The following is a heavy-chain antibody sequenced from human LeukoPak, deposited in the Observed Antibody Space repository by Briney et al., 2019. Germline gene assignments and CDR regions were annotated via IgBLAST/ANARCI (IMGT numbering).Heavy chain of an antibody. Sequence: PLQTLSLTCTVSGGSISSYYWSWIRQPAGKGLEWIGRIYTSGSTNYNPSLKSRVTMSVDTSKNQFSLKLSSVTAADTAVYYCARDLSFGAAAGFDYWGQGTLVTVSS. J-gene: IGHJ4*02. CDR2: IYTSGST. CDR3: ARDLSFGAAAGFDY. CDR1: GGSISSYY. D-gene: IGHD6-13*01. V-gene: IGHV4-4*07.